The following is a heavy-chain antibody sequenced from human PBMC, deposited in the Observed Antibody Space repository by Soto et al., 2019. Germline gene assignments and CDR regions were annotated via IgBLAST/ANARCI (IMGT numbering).Heavy chain of an antibody. D-gene: IGHD6-13*01. CDR2: IIPFFGTA. CDR3: ARAGIAAAGIYYCYYGMDV. V-gene: IGHV1-69*01. CDR1: GGTFRSYA. Sequence: VNVSRKSSGGTFRSYAISWGRLAAGRVFEWMGGIIPFFGTANYAQKFQGRVTITADESTSTAYTELSSLKSEDTAVYYCARAGIAAAGIYYCYYGMDVWGQGTTVTVSS. J-gene: IGHJ6*02.